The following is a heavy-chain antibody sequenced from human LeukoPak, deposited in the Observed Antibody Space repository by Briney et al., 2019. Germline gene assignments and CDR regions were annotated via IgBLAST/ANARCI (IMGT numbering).Heavy chain of an antibody. V-gene: IGHV1-8*01. D-gene: IGHD6-19*01. CDR1: GYTFANYD. CDR3: AREARSSGNFDY. CDR2: MNPNSGNT. Sequence: ASVKVSCKASGYTFANYDINWVRQASGQGLEWMGWMNPNSGNTGYAQKFQGRVTITRNTSISTAYMELSSLRSEDTAVYYCAREARSSGNFDYWGQGTLVTVSS. J-gene: IGHJ4*02.